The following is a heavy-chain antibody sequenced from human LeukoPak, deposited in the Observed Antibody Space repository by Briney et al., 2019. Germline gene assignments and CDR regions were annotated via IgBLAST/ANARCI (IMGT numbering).Heavy chain of an antibody. D-gene: IGHD4-17*01. CDR3: AYRGKIAVTTRGAFDI. J-gene: IGHJ3*02. Sequence: GGSLRLSCAASGFTFGSYAMHWVRQAPGKGLEWVSLISGNGGDTYHADSVKGRFTISRDNSKKTLYLQMNSLRAEDTAVYYCAYRGKIAVTTRGAFDIWGQGTLVTVSS. V-gene: IGHV3-23*01. CDR1: GFTFGSYA. CDR2: ISGNGGDT.